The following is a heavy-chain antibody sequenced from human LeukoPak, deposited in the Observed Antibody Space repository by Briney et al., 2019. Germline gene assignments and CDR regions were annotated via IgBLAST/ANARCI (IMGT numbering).Heavy chain of an antibody. CDR2: IHPSGGTT. Sequence: AASVTVSFTASGYTFTSHYVHWVRQAPGQGLEWMGIIHPSGGTTSYARKFQGRVTLTRDMSTGTVYMELSTLRSEDTAVYYCARDRTTVTTQWDDAFDIWGQGTLVTVS. V-gene: IGHV1-46*01. CDR3: ARDRTTVTTQWDDAFDI. J-gene: IGHJ3*02. D-gene: IGHD4-17*01. CDR1: GYTFTSHY.